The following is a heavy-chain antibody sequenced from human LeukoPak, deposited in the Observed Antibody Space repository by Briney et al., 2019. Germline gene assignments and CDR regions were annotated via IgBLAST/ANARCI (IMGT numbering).Heavy chain of an antibody. Sequence: GGSLRLSCATSGFTFRTSGVHWVRQAPGKGLEWVALMSSDGIKTYYADSVKGRFTVPRDSSKDILYLQMNSLRADDTATYYCAKDHAGSGRAFEYWGQGTLVTVSS. CDR3: AKDHAGSGRAFEY. D-gene: IGHD3-10*01. V-gene: IGHV3-30*04. J-gene: IGHJ4*02. CDR2: MSSDGIKT. CDR1: GFTFRTSG.